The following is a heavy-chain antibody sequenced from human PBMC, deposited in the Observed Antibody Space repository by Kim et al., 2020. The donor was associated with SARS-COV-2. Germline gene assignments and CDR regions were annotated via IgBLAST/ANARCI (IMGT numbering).Heavy chain of an antibody. CDR2: INSRSSHI. CDR3: ARDKHQSARAGGIDV. CDR1: GFMFSSYD. D-gene: IGHD2-21*01. J-gene: IGHJ6*02. V-gene: IGHV3-21*01. Sequence: GGSLRLSCAASGFMFSSYDMNWVRQAPGKGPEWISYINSRSSHIYYPDSARGRFTISRDNAKNSLYLQMDSLRVEDTAVFYCARDKHQSARAGGIDVWGQEPTFTVSS.